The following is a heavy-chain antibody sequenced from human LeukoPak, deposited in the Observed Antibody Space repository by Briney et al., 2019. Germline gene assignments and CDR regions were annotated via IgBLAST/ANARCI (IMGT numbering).Heavy chain of an antibody. J-gene: IGHJ1*01. CDR2: ISYDGSNK. CDR3: ARGGNYDSSGYYEYFQH. V-gene: IGHV3-30*01. CDR1: GFTFSSYA. D-gene: IGHD3-22*01. Sequence: AGRSLRLSCAASGFTFSSYAMHWVRQAPGKGLEWVAVISYDGSNKYYADSVKGRFTISRDNSKNTLYLQMNSLRAEDTAVYYCARGGNYDSSGYYEYFQHWGQGTLVTVSS.